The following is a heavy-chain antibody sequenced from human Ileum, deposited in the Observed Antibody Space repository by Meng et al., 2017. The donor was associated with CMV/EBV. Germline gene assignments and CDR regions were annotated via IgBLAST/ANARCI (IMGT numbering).Heavy chain of an antibody. D-gene: IGHD6-13*01. CDR2: IYTSGST. J-gene: IGHJ4*02. Sequence: RLQEPAPALVKPPEPLSLPCTASRGSISSGYGSWSRQPARKGLEWIGRIYTSGSTNYNPSLKSRVTMSVDTSKTQFSLKLSSVTAADTAVYYCARGPYSSSWSSFDYWGQGTLVTVFS. CDR3: ARGPYSSSWSSFDY. V-gene: IGHV4-4*07. CDR1: RGSISSGY.